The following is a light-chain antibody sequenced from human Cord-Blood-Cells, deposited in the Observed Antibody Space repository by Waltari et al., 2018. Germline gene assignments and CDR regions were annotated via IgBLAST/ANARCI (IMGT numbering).Light chain of an antibody. Sequence: QSALTQPASVSGSPGQPITISRTGTSTDVGGYNYVSWYQQHPGKAPKPMIYDVSNRRSGVSNRCSGSKSGNTASRTISGLQAEDGADYYCSSYTSSSTHVVFGGGTKRTVL. CDR2: DVS. J-gene: IGLJ2*01. CDR3: SSYTSSSTHVV. CDR1: STDVGGYNY. V-gene: IGLV2-14*01.